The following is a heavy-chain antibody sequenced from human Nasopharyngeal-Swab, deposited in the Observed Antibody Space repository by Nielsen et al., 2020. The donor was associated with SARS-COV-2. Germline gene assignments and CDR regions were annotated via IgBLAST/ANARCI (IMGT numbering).Heavy chain of an antibody. D-gene: IGHD6-19*01. CDR1: GFTFTSSA. V-gene: IGHV1-58*01. J-gene: IGHJ6*02. CDR3: AATLVAGGKGDNYYYGMDV. CDR2: IVVGSGST. Sequence: SVKVSCKASGFTFTSSAVQWVRQARRQPLEWIGWIVVGSGSTNFAQKFQERVIITRDMSTSTAYMELNSLSSEDTAVYYCAATLVAGGKGDNYYYGMDVWGQGTTVTVSS.